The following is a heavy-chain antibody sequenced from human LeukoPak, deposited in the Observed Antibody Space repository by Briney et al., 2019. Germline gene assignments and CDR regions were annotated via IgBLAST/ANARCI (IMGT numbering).Heavy chain of an antibody. CDR2: IYYSGST. CDR3: AREDVAYGYFDY. Sequence: SETLSLTCTVSGGSISSSSYYWGWIRQPPGKGLEWIGGIYYSGSTYYNPSLKSRVTISVDTSKNQFSLKLSSVTAADTAVYYCAREDVAYGYFDYWGQGTLVTVSS. D-gene: IGHD2-8*01. CDR1: GGSISSSSYY. V-gene: IGHV4-39*07. J-gene: IGHJ4*02.